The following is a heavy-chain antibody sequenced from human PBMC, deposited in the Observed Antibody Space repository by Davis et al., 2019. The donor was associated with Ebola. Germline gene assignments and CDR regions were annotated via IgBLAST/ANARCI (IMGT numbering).Heavy chain of an antibody. CDR3: AKEQRQQLWSLYYYYGMDV. CDR1: GFTVSSNY. CDR2: IYSGGST. Sequence: GESLKISCAASGFTVSSNYMSWVRQAPGKGLEWVSVIYSGGSTYYADSVKGRFTISRDNSKNTLYLQMNSLRAEDTAVYYCAKEQRQQLWSLYYYYGMDVWGQGTTVTVSS. V-gene: IGHV3-53*01. J-gene: IGHJ6*02. D-gene: IGHD5-18*01.